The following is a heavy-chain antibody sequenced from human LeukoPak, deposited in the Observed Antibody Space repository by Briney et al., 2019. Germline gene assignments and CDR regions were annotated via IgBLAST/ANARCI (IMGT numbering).Heavy chain of an antibody. Sequence: SETLSFTCTVSGGSISSGGYYWSWIRQHPGKGLEWIGYIYYSGSTYYNPSLKSRVTISVDTSKNQFSLKLSSVTAADTAVYYCAREYPGYSYDDAFDIWGQGTMVTVSS. D-gene: IGHD5-18*01. CDR3: AREYPGYSYDDAFDI. CDR1: GGSISSGGYY. CDR2: IYYSGST. J-gene: IGHJ3*02. V-gene: IGHV4-31*03.